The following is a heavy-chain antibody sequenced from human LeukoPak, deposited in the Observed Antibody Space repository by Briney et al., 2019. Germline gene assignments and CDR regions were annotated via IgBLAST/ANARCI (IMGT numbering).Heavy chain of an antibody. J-gene: IGHJ5*02. CDR1: GFTFSSYA. CDR2: IYYSGST. V-gene: IGHV4-30-4*08. CDR3: ARAARGSGWSWFWFDP. Sequence: LRLSCAASGFTFSSYAMSWVRQAPGKGLEWIGYIYYSGSTYYNPSLKSRVTISVDTSKNQFSLKLSSVTAADTAVYYCARAARGSGWSWFWFDPWGQGTLVTVSS. D-gene: IGHD6-19*01.